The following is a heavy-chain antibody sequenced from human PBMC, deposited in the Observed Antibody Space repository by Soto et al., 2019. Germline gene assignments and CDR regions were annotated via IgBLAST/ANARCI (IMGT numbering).Heavy chain of an antibody. CDR3: TTRIPGTIGFDH. Sequence: GGSLRLSCAASGFTFNDAWMSWVRQAPGKGLEWVGRIKSKSDGGTTDYAAPVKGRFIISRDDSKNTLFLQVNSLKTEDTAVYYCTTRIPGTIGFDHWGQGTLVTVYS. J-gene: IGHJ4*02. CDR2: IKSKSDGGTT. D-gene: IGHD1-20*01. V-gene: IGHV3-15*01. CDR1: GFTFNDAW.